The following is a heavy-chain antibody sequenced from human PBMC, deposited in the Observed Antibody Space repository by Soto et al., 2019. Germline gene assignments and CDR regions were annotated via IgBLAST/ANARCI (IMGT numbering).Heavy chain of an antibody. J-gene: IGHJ6*02. CDR1: GDTFKNCV. Sequence: QVQVVQSGVEVRRPGSSVKVSCKASGDTFKNCVISWVRQAPGQGLEWMGGIIPLFGTTDFAQRFQGRLKITTDESTTTAYMELSRRRSEDTATYYCAAELGFGKLSVVWGQGTTVIVSS. CDR2: IIPLFGTT. CDR3: AAELGFGKLSVV. V-gene: IGHV1-69*01. D-gene: IGHD3-10*01.